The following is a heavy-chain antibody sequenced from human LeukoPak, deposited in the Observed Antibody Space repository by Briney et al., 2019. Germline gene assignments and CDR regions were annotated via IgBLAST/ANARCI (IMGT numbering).Heavy chain of an antibody. D-gene: IGHD2-21*02. CDR3: AKRSRLNWFDP. J-gene: IGHJ5*02. V-gene: IGHV3-30*18. CDR1: GFTFSSYG. Sequence: LGGSLRLSCAASGFTFSSYGMHWVRQAPAKGLEWVAVISYDGSNKYYADSVKGRFTISRDNSKNTLYLQMNSLRAEDTAVYYCAKRSRLNWFDPWGQGTLVTVSS. CDR2: ISYDGSNK.